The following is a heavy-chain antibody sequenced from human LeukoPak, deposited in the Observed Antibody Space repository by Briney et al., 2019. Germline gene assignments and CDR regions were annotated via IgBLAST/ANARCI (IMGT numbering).Heavy chain of an antibody. D-gene: IGHD3-10*01. CDR3: AKSNGYGLVDI. Sequence: SETLSLTCTVSGGSISSYYWSWIRQPPGKGLEWIGYFSSSGSTNYNPSLESRVTISVDTSKNQFSLKVTSVTAADTAVYYCAKSNGYGLVDIWGQGTMVTVSS. CDR2: FSSSGST. J-gene: IGHJ3*02. V-gene: IGHV4-59*01. CDR1: GGSISSYY.